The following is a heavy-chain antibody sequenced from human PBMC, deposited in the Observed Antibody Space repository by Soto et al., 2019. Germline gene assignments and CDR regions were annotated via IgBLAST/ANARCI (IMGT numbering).Heavy chain of an antibody. CDR3: AIDPYYDFCKHLGDYYYGMDV. CDR2: INSDGSST. CDR1: GFTFSSYW. D-gene: IGHD3-3*01. V-gene: IGHV3-74*01. J-gene: IGHJ6*02. Sequence: GGSLRLSCAASGFTFSSYWMHWVRQAPGKGLVWVSRINSDGSSTSYADSVKGRFTISRDNAKNTLYLQMNSLRAEDTAVYYCAIDPYYDFCKHLGDYYYGMDVWGQGTTVTVSS.